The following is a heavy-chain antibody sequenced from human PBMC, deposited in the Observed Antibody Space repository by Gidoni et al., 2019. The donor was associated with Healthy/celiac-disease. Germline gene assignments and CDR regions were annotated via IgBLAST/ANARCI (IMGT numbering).Heavy chain of an antibody. J-gene: IGHJ4*02. Sequence: QVQLVESGGGVVQPGRSLRLSCAASGFTFSSYGMHWVRQAPGKGLEWVAVISYDGSNKYYADSVKGRFTISRDNSKNTLYLQMNSLRAEDTAVYYCAKEAPLYCSGGSCYPFDYWGQGTLVTVSS. V-gene: IGHV3-30*18. CDR1: GFTFSSYG. D-gene: IGHD2-15*01. CDR3: AKEAPLYCSGGSCYPFDY. CDR2: ISYDGSNK.